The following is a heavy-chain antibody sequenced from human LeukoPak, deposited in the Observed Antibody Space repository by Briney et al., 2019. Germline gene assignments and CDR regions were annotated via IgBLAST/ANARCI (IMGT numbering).Heavy chain of an antibody. V-gene: IGHV3-7*01. CDR1: GFTFNNYW. J-gene: IGHJ3*02. D-gene: IGHD3-10*01. CDR2: IRYDGSEK. CDR3: ATHELKDAFDI. Sequence: PGGSLRLSCEASGFTFNNYWMSWVRQAPGKGLEWVANIRYDGSEKYYVDSVKGRFTISRDNAKNSLYLQMNSLRAEDTAVYYCATHELKDAFDIWGQGTMVTVSS.